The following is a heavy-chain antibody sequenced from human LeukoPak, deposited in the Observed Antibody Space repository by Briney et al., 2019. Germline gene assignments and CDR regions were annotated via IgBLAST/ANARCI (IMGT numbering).Heavy chain of an antibody. V-gene: IGHV3-23*01. J-gene: IGHJ4*02. Sequence: GGSLRLSCAASGFTFSNYAMSWVRRAPGKGLEWVSTISGSGGSTYYADSVKGRFTISRDNSKNMLYLQVNSLRAEDTAVYHCAKDRDEYSTSSGNLDYWGQGTLVTVSS. D-gene: IGHD6-6*01. CDR1: GFTFSNYA. CDR3: AKDRDEYSTSSGNLDY. CDR2: ISGSGGST.